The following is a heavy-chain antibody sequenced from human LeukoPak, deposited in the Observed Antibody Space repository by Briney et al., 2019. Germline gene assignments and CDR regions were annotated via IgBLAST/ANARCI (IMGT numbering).Heavy chain of an antibody. CDR3: ARGENGGYVFFVSWYFDL. J-gene: IGHJ2*01. D-gene: IGHD5-12*01. Sequence: SETLSLTCAVYGGSFSGYYWSWIRQPPGKGLEWIGEINHSGSTNYNPSLKSRVTISVDTSKNQFSLKLTSVTAADTAVYYCARGENGGYVFFVSWYFDLWGRGTLVTVSS. V-gene: IGHV4-34*01. CDR1: GGSFSGYY. CDR2: INHSGST.